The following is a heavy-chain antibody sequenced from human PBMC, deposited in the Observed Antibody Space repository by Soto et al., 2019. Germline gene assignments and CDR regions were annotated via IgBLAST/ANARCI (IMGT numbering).Heavy chain of an antibody. Sequence: QVQLQESGPGLVKPSETLSLTCTVSGGSISSYYWSWIRQPPGKGLEWIGYIYYSGSTNYNPSHTSRDTISVDTSKNQFSLKLSSVTAADTAVYYCARRYGASFDYWGQGTLVTVSS. CDR1: GGSISSYY. CDR3: ARRYGASFDY. CDR2: IYYSGST. D-gene: IGHD4-17*01. V-gene: IGHV4-59*01. J-gene: IGHJ4*02.